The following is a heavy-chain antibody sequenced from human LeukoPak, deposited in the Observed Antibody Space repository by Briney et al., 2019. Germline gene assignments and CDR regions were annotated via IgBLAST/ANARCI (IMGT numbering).Heavy chain of an antibody. J-gene: IGHJ4*02. CDR3: ARGFKYQFDY. Sequence: GGSLRRSCAASGFTCSSYSMMWVRQAPGKGLEWVSSISSGGSTIYYADSVKGRLTISRDNAKNSLYLQMNSLRAEDTAVYYCARGFKYQFDYWGQGTLVTVSS. CDR2: ISSGGSTI. V-gene: IGHV3-48*01. D-gene: IGHD2-2*01. CDR1: GFTCSSYS.